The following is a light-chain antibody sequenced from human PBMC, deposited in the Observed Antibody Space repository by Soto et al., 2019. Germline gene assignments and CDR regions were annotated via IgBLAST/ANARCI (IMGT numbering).Light chain of an antibody. CDR1: SSDVGGYSF. Sequence: QSALTQPPSASGSQGQSVTISCTGTSSDVGGYSFVSWYQQHPGKAPRLMIYEVSRRPSGVPNRFSGSKSGSTASLTVSGLQADDEAHYYCSSYAGGNKLVFGGGTKVTVL. CDR2: EVS. CDR3: SSYAGGNKLV. J-gene: IGLJ2*01. V-gene: IGLV2-8*01.